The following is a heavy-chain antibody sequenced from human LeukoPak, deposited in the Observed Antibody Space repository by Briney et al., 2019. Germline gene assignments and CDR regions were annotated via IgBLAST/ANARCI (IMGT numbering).Heavy chain of an antibody. V-gene: IGHV4-61*02. J-gene: IGHJ2*01. CDR2: IYTSGST. CDR1: GGSISSGSYY. CDR3: ARSGYYYDSSGYPHWYFDL. Sequence: SETLSLTCTVSGGSISSGSYYWSWIRQPAGKGLEWIGRIYTSGSTNYNPSLKSRVTISVDTSKNQFSLKLSSVTAADTAVYYCARSGYYYDSSGYPHWYFDLWGRGTLVTVSS. D-gene: IGHD3-22*01.